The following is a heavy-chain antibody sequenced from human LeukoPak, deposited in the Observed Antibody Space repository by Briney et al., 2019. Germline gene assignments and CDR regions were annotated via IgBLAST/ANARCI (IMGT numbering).Heavy chain of an antibody. CDR2: IYYSGST. Sequence: SETLSLTCTVSGGSISSSSYYWGWIRQPPGKGLEWIGSIYYSGSTYYNPSLKSRVTISVDTSKNQFSLKLSSVTAADTAVYYCARLRSRGSGSYSHFDYWGQGTLVTVSS. CDR3: ARLRSRGSGSYSHFDY. D-gene: IGHD3-10*01. CDR1: GGSISSSSYY. V-gene: IGHV4-39*01. J-gene: IGHJ4*02.